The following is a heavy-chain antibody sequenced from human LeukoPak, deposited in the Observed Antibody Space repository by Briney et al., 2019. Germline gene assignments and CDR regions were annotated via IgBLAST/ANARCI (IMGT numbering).Heavy chain of an antibody. CDR2: ISSSGSTK. CDR3: ARDPWFGELPIDY. V-gene: IGHV3-48*01. Sequence: GGSLRLSCAASGFTFSSYAMRWVRQAPGKGLEWVSYISSSGSTKYYADSVKGRFTISRDNARNSLYLQMNSLRAEDTAVYYCARDPWFGELPIDYWGQGTLVTVSS. D-gene: IGHD3-10*01. J-gene: IGHJ4*02. CDR1: GFTFSSYA.